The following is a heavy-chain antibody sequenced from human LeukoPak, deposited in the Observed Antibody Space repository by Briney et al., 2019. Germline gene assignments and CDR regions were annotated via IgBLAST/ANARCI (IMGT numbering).Heavy chain of an antibody. J-gene: IGHJ4*02. Sequence: GGSLRLSCAASGFTFSSYAMHWVRQAPGKGLEYVSAISSNGGSTYYANSVKGRFTISRDNSKNTLYLQMGSLRAEDMAVYYCARLPAFGSNWNYDSGDYWGQGTLVTVSS. CDR3: ARLPAFGSNWNYDSGDY. CDR2: ISSNGGST. V-gene: IGHV3-64*01. D-gene: IGHD1-7*01. CDR1: GFTFSSYA.